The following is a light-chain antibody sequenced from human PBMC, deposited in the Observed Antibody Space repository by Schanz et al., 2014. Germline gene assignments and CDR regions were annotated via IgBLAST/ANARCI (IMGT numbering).Light chain of an antibody. CDR3: QSYDSSLSAWV. J-gene: IGLJ3*02. Sequence: QSVLTQPPSVSGAPGQRVTISCTGSSSNIGAGYDVHWYQQLPGTAPKLLMYGNKNRPSGVPDRFSGSKSDTSASLAITGLQAEDEADYYCQSYDSSLSAWVFGGGTKLTVL. V-gene: IGLV1-40*01. CDR1: SSNIGAGYD. CDR2: GNK.